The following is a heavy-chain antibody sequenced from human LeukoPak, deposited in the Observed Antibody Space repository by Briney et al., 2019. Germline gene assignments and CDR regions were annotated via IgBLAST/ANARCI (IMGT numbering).Heavy chain of an antibody. Sequence: SETLSLTCTVSGSSISSGYYWGWIRQPPGKGLEWIGSIYHGGSIYYNPSLKSRVTISVDTSKNQFSLKLNSVTATDTAVYYCATTLYYYDSVIYYPDYGGQGTLVTVSS. CDR2: IYHGGSI. D-gene: IGHD3-22*01. CDR1: GSSISSGYY. V-gene: IGHV4-38-2*02. CDR3: ATTLYYYDSVIYYPDY. J-gene: IGHJ4*02.